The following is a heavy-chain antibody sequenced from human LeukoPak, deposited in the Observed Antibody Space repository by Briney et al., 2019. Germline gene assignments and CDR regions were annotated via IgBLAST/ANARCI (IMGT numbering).Heavy chain of an antibody. J-gene: IGHJ4*02. CDR2: IYYSGST. V-gene: IGHV4-59*01. Sequence: SETLSLTCTVSGGSISSYYWSWIRQPPGKGLEWIGYIYYSGSTKYNPSLKSRLTISIDTSTNQFSLNLSSVTAADTAVYYCARGQYDSSGYYLYYWGQGTLVTVSS. CDR3: ARGQYDSSGYYLYY. D-gene: IGHD3-22*01. CDR1: GGSISSYY.